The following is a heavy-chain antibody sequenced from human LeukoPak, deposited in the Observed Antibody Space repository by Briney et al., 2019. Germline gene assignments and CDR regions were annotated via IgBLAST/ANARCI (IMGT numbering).Heavy chain of an antibody. Sequence: GGSLRLSCAASGFTFSSYWMYWVRQAPGKGLVWVSRISGDGSSTHYADSVKGQFTISRDNAKNTLSLQMNSLRAEDTAVYYCARDDSGSSGYWGQGTLVAVSS. CDR1: GFTFSSYW. CDR3: ARDDSGSSGY. CDR2: ISGDGSST. J-gene: IGHJ4*02. V-gene: IGHV3-74*01. D-gene: IGHD1-26*01.